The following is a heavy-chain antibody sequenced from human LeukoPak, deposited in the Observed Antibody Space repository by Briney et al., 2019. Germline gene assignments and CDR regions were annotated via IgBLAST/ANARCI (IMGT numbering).Heavy chain of an antibody. CDR2: VHPNSGNT. V-gene: IGHV1-8*01. CDR1: GYPFTTYE. D-gene: IGHD1-14*01. J-gene: IGHJ5*02. CDR3: ARGPRNDP. Sequence: ASVKVSCKTSGYPFTTYEINWVRQAAGQGLEWMGWVHPNSGNTAYAQKFQGRVTMTRDTSISTAYMELSGLRSDDAAVYFCARGPRNDPWGQGTLVTVSS.